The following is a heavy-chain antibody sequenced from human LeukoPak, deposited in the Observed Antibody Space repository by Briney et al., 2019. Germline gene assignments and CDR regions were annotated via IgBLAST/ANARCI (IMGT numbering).Heavy chain of an antibody. Sequence: GGSLRLSCAASVFTFRSYVIQGVRQAPGKGPEGWGFIWDEGSSKYNAGSVKRRFTISRVNSKNTLYLQMNSLRAEDTAVYYCARGLGQWLAPTDYWGQGTLVTVSS. V-gene: IGHV3-33*04. D-gene: IGHD6-19*01. CDR3: ARGLGQWLAPTDY. CDR1: VFTFRSYV. CDR2: IWDEGSSK. J-gene: IGHJ4*02.